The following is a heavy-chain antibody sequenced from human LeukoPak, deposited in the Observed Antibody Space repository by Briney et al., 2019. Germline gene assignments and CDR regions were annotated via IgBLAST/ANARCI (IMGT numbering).Heavy chain of an antibody. Sequence: GGSLRLSCAASGFTSSFYGMSWVRQAPGKGLEWVSGISGSGGSTYYADSVKGRFTISRDNSKNTLYLQMNSLRAEDTAVYYCAKRTSSSGYSYDAFDIWGQGTMVTVSS. D-gene: IGHD3-22*01. V-gene: IGHV3-23*01. CDR3: AKRTSSSGYSYDAFDI. CDR2: ISGSGGST. J-gene: IGHJ3*02. CDR1: GFTSSFYG.